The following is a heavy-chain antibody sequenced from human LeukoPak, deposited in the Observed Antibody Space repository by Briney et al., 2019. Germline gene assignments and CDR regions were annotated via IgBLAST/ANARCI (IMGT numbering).Heavy chain of an antibody. CDR1: GFTFSSYG. CDR3: AREPPGPTTVTLDY. CDR2: IWYDGSNK. V-gene: IGHV3-33*01. Sequence: GRSLRLSCAASGFTFSSYGMHWVRQAPGKGLEWVAVIWYDGSNKYYADSVKGRFTISRDNSKNTLYLQMNSLRAEDTAVYYCAREPPGPTTVTLDYWGQGTLVTVSS. D-gene: IGHD4-11*01. J-gene: IGHJ4*02.